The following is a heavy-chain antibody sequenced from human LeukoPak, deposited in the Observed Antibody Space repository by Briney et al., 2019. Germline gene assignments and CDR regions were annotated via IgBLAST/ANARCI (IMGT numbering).Heavy chain of an antibody. CDR3: AIAAAGIVDP. D-gene: IGHD6-13*01. J-gene: IGHJ5*02. CDR1: GYTFTSYG. V-gene: IGHV1-18*01. CDR2: ISAYNGNT. Sequence: ASVKVPCKASGYTFTSYGISWVRQAPGQGLEWMGWISAYNGNTNYAQKLQGRVTMTTDTSTSTAYMELRSLRSDVTAVYYCAIAAAGIVDPWGQGTLVTVSS.